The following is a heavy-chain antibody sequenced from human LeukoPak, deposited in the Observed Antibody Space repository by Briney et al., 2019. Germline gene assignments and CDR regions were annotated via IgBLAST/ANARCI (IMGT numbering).Heavy chain of an antibody. CDR2: IIPIFGTA. CDR1: GGTFSSYA. V-gene: IGHV1-69*13. Sequence: VKVSCKASGGTFSSYAISWVRQAPGQGLEWMGGIIPIFGTANYAQKFQGRVTITADESTSTAYMELSSLRSEDTAVYYCARGPTMVRGVIINYYYMDVWGKGTTVTISS. D-gene: IGHD3-10*01. CDR3: ARGPTMVRGVIINYYYMDV. J-gene: IGHJ6*03.